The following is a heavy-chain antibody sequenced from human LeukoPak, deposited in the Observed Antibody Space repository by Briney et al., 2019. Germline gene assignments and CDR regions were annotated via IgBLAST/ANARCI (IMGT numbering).Heavy chain of an antibody. J-gene: IGHJ4*02. Sequence: SGTLSLTCTASGGSISSTSYYWGWIRQPPGKGLEWIGSIYYGGSNYYNPSLKSRATISVDTSKNHFSLKLIPVTAADTAVYYCARHYSSRRQGFDYWGQGTLVTVSA. CDR2: IYYGGSN. V-gene: IGHV4-39*01. CDR3: ARHYSSRRQGFDY. D-gene: IGHD6-19*01. CDR1: GGSISSTSYY.